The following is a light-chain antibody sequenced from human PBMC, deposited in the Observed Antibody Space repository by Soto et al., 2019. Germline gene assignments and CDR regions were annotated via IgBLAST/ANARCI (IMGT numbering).Light chain of an antibody. J-gene: IGKJ3*01. CDR3: QQYGTSLFT. V-gene: IGKV3-20*01. Sequence: EIVLTQSPGTLSLSPGERATLSCRASQSVSSSSLAWYQQKPGQAPRLLIYGASSRATGTPDRFSGSGSGTDFTLTISRLEPEDFAVYYCQQYGTSLFTFGPGTKVDIK. CDR1: QSVSSSS. CDR2: GAS.